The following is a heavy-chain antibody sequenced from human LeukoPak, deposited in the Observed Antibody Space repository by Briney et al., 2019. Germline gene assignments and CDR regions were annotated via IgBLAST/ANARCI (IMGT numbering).Heavy chain of an antibody. V-gene: IGHV4-59*01. Sequence: PSETLSLTCTVDGGSISSDYWSWIRQPPGKGLGWIGYVYYSGSTNYNPSLKSRVTISVDTSKNQCSLKLSSVAAADTPVYNCARERYFDWPLLASGFDYWGQGTLVTVSS. CDR2: VYYSGST. J-gene: IGHJ4*02. CDR1: GGSISSDY. CDR3: ARERYFDWPLLASGFDY. D-gene: IGHD3-9*01.